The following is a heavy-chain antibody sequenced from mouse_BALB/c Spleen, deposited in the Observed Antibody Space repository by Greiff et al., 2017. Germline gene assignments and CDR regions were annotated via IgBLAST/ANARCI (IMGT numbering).Heavy chain of an antibody. V-gene: IGHV1-67*01. CDR3: ATAPTDPSWFAY. Sequence: VQLQQSGPELVRPGESVKISCKGSGYTFTDYVMHWVKQSHAKSLEWIGVISIYYDNTNYNQKFKGKATMTVDKSSSTAYMELARLTSEDSAIYYCATAPTDPSWFAYWGQGTLVTVSA. D-gene: IGHD1-1*01. J-gene: IGHJ3*01. CDR2: ISIYYDNT. CDR1: GYTFTDYV.